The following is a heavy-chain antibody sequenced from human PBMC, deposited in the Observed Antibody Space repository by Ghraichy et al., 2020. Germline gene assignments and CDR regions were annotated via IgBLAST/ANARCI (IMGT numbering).Heavy chain of an antibody. D-gene: IGHD2-2*01. V-gene: IGHV2-5*02. Sequence: SGPTLVKPTQTLTLTCTFSGFSLSTSGVGVGWIRQPPGKALEWLALIYWDDDKRYSPSLKSRLTITKDTSKNQVVLTMTNMDPVDTATYYCARKGAAALSHPYTYNWFDPWGQGTLVTVSS. CDR1: GFSLSTSGVG. CDR3: ARKGAAALSHPYTYNWFDP. J-gene: IGHJ5*02. CDR2: IYWDDDK.